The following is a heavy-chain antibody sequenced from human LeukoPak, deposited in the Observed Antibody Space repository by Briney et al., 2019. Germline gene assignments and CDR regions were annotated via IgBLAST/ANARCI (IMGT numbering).Heavy chain of an antibody. CDR2: ISYDGSNK. CDR3: ARAAAGNYYYYGMDV. Sequence: GGSLRLSCAASGFTFSSYAMHWVRQAPGKGLEWVAVISYDGSNKYYADSVKGRFTISRDNSKNTLYLQMNSLGAEDTAVYYCARAAAGNYYYYGMDVWGQGTTVTVSS. V-gene: IGHV3-30*04. CDR1: GFTFSSYA. J-gene: IGHJ6*02. D-gene: IGHD6-13*01.